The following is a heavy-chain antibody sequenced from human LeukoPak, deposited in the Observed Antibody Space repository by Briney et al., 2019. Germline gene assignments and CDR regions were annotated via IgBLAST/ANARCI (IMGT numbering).Heavy chain of an antibody. J-gene: IGHJ1*01. Sequence: PGGSLRLSCAASGFTFSNYWMTWVRQAPGKGLAGVANIKRDGSEKYYIDSVKGRFTISRDNAKNLLYLQMNSLRAEDTALYYCARPPNIAAAGQDWGQGTLVTVSS. CDR3: ARPPNIAAAGQD. CDR1: GFTFSNYW. V-gene: IGHV3-7*01. D-gene: IGHD6-13*01. CDR2: IKRDGSEK.